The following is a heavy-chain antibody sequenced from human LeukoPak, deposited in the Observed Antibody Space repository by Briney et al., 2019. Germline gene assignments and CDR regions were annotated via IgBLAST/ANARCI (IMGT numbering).Heavy chain of an antibody. CDR2: MNPNSGNT. CDR3: ARKTTWGHYYDSSGYYSLDY. D-gene: IGHD3-22*01. Sequence: ASVKVSCKASGNTFTSYDINWVRQATGQGLEWMGWMNPNSGNTGYAQKFQGRVTMTRNTSISTAYMELSSLRSEDTAVYYCARKTTWGHYYDSSGYYSLDYWGQGTLVTVSS. CDR1: GNTFTSYD. J-gene: IGHJ4*02. V-gene: IGHV1-8*01.